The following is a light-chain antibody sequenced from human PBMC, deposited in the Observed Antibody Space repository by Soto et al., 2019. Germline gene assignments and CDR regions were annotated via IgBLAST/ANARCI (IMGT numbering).Light chain of an antibody. CDR2: GNN. V-gene: IGLV1-40*01. J-gene: IGLJ1*01. Sequence: QSVLTQPPSVSGAPGQRVTISCTGSSSNIGADYDVHWYQQRPGTAPKLLIFGNNNRPSGVPDRFSGPKSGTSASLAITGPQAEDEGDYSCQSYDSTLSARYVFGTGSKVTVL. CDR1: SSNIGADYD. CDR3: QSYDSTLSARYV.